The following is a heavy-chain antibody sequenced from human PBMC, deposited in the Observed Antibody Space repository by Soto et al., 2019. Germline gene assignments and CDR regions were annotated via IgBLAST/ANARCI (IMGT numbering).Heavy chain of an antibody. V-gene: IGHV1-8*01. CDR2: MNPDSGDT. CDR1: GYPFDSFD. CDR3: VRHPGGVATPGDDY. D-gene: IGHD2-15*01. Sequence: QVQLVQSGAEVKKPGASVTVSCEASGYPFDSFDINWVRQAAGQGLEWMGWMNPDSGDTAVAQRLQDRIIMTRTTSTSTAYMELSRLTPDDSGVYFCVRHPGGVATPGDDYWGQGTLVTVSS. J-gene: IGHJ4*02.